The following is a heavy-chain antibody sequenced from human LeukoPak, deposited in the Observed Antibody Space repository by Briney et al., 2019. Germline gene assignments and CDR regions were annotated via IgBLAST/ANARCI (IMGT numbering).Heavy chain of an antibody. CDR3: ARDTYRPQLIDS. Sequence: GGSLRLSCAASGFTFSRYSMNWLRQAPGKGLERVSYINSESSNILYAGSVKGRFTISRDIAKNSLYMQMNSLRAEDTAVYYWARDTYRPQLIDSWGQGTLVTVFS. V-gene: IGHV3-48*04. J-gene: IGHJ4*02. CDR2: INSESSNI. CDR1: GFTFSRYS. D-gene: IGHD5-18*01.